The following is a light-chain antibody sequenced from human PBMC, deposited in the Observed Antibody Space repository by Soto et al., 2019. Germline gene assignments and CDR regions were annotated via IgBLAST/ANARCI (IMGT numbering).Light chain of an antibody. Sequence: EILLTQSPATLSLSPGERATLSCRASQSVSSSLAWYQQRPGQAPRLLIYGASSRATGIPDRFSGSGSGTDFTLTISRLEPEDFAVYYCQQYGSSPLTFGGGTKVEIK. CDR3: QQYGSSPLT. CDR2: GAS. J-gene: IGKJ4*01. CDR1: QSVSSS. V-gene: IGKV3-20*01.